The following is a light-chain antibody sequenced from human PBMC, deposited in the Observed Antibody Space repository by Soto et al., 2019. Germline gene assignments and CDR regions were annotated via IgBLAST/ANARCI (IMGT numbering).Light chain of an antibody. J-gene: IGLJ3*02. CDR3: SSYAGNNKMV. V-gene: IGLV2-8*01. CDR2: EVN. Sequence: QSVLTQPPSASGSLGQSVTISCTGTSSDVGDYTYVSWYQQHPGRAPKFIIYEVNKRPSGVPDRFSGSKSGNTASLTVSGLQAEDEADYYCSSYAGNNKMVFGGGTKGTVL. CDR1: SSDVGDYTY.